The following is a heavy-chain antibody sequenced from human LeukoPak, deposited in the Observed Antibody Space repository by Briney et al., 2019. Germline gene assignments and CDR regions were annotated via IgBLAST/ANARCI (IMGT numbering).Heavy chain of an antibody. CDR1: GYTFTSYG. J-gene: IGHJ6*03. CDR3: ARAISSSYYYYMDV. V-gene: IGHV1-18*01. Sequence: ASVKVSCKASGYTFTSYGISWVRQAPGQGLEWMGWISAYNGNINYAQKLQGRVTMTTDTSTSTAYMELRSLRSDDTAVYYCARAISSSYYYYMDVWGKGTTVTVSS. CDR2: ISAYNGNI. D-gene: IGHD2-2*02.